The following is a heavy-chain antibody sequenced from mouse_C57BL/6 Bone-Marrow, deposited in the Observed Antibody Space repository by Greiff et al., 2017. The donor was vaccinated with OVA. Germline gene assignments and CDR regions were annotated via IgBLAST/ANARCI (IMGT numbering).Heavy chain of an antibody. CDR2: IHPNSGST. CDR3: ARGGGYAPWFAY. V-gene: IGHV1-64*01. D-gene: IGHD2-2*01. Sequence: QVQLKQPGAELVKPGASVKLSCKASGYTFTSYWMHWVKQRPGQGLEWIGMIHPNSGSTNYNEKFQSKATLTVDKSSSTAYMQISSMTSEDSAVYYCARGGGYAPWFAYWGQGTLVTVSA. J-gene: IGHJ3*01. CDR1: GYTFTSYW.